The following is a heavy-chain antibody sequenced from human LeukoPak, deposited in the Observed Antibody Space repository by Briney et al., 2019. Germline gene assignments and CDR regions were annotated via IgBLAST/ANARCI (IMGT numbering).Heavy chain of an antibody. Sequence: GGSLGLSCAASGFTFSDGWMAWVRQAPGKGLEWVGRIKSKIHGGTADFAAPVKDRFTISRDDSKNTVYLGMNSLRTEDTAVYYCVTDGTWPDCWGQGTLVTVSS. CDR1: GFTFSDGW. D-gene: IGHD3/OR15-3a*01. CDR2: IKSKIHGGTA. J-gene: IGHJ4*02. CDR3: VTDGTWPDC. V-gene: IGHV3-15*01.